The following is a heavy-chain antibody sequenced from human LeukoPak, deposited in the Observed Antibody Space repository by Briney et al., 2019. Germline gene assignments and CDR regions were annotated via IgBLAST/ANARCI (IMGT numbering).Heavy chain of an antibody. CDR3: ARHSYYYDSSGYRGYYFDY. D-gene: IGHD3-22*01. J-gene: IGHJ4*02. CDR2: IYPGESIYATENS. Sequence: DPSDTLSLTCTVSGVSISAYYWSWIRQPAGSGLEWIGRIYPGESIYATENSYYNPSLNSRVTISVDTSKNQFSLKLSSVTAADTAVYYCARHSYYYDSSGYRGYYFDYWGQGTLVTVSS. V-gene: IGHV4-4*07. CDR1: GVSISAYY.